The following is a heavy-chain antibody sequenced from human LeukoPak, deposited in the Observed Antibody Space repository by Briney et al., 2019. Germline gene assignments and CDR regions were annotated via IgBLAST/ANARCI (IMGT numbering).Heavy chain of an antibody. CDR2: IFPADSDT. CDR1: GYSFTTYG. Sequence: GESLKISCKASGYSFTTYGIGWVRQVPGKGLEWMGIIFPADSDTRYSPSFQGQVTVSADKSITTAYLQWSSLKASDTAMYYCARWVTADRGKKDAFDIWGQGTMVTVSS. V-gene: IGHV5-51*01. D-gene: IGHD2-21*02. CDR3: ARWVTADRGKKDAFDI. J-gene: IGHJ3*02.